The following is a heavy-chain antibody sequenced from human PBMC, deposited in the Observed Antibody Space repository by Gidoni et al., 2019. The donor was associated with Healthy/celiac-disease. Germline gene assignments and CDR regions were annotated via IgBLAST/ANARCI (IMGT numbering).Heavy chain of an antibody. D-gene: IGHD2-15*01. J-gene: IGHJ4*02. Sequence: QVQLVQSGAEVKKPGSSVKVSCKASGGTFSSYTISWVRQAPGQGLEWMGRIIPILGIANYAQKFQGRVTITADKSTSTAYMELSSLRSEDTAVYYCARSLTPSYCSGGSCYSYYFDYWGQGTLVTVSS. V-gene: IGHV1-69*02. CDR1: GGTFSSYT. CDR2: IIPILGIA. CDR3: ARSLTPSYCSGGSCYSYYFDY.